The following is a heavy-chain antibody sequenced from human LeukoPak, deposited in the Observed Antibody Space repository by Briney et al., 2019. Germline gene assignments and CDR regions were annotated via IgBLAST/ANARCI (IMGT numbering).Heavy chain of an antibody. CDR2: INPNSGGT. CDR1: GYTFTGYY. J-gene: IGHJ6*02. V-gene: IGHV1-2*02. CDR3: ARGRTHYYDSSGYIKGTGYYGMDV. Sequence: ASVKVSCKASGYTFTGYYMHWVRQAPGQGLEWMGWINPNSGGTYFAQRFQGRVTMTRDTSISTAYMELSRLTSDGTAVYHCARGRTHYYDSSGYIKGTGYYGMDVWGQGTTVTVSS. D-gene: IGHD3-22*01.